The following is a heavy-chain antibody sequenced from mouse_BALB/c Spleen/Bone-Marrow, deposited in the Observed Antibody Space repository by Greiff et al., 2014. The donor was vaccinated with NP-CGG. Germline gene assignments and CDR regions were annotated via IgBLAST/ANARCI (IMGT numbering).Heavy chain of an antibody. CDR3: AKNYYYGYVAY. CDR1: GFDFSRYW. CDR2: INPDSSTI. D-gene: IGHD1-2*01. J-gene: IGHJ3*01. Sequence: EVQLQQSGGGLVQPGGSLKLSCAASGFDFSRYWVTWVRQAPGKGLEWIGEINPDSSTINYTPSLKDKFIISRDSAKNTLYLQMSKVRSEDTALYYCAKNYYYGYVAYWGQGTLVTVSA. V-gene: IGHV4-1*02.